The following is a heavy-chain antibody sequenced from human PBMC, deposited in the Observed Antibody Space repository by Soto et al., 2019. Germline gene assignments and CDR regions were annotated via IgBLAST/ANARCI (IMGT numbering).Heavy chain of an antibody. CDR2: INPNSGGT. D-gene: IGHD3-9*01. Sequence: ASVKVSCKASGYTFIDYYMHWVRQAPGQGLEWMGWINPNSGGTNYAQKFQDWVTMTRDTSISTVYMDLSRLISDDTGIYYCAKGPLGDSLTGYYVPYAPFDYWGQGTLVTVSS. CDR3: AKGPLGDSLTGYYVPYAPFDY. V-gene: IGHV1-2*04. CDR1: GYTFIDYY. J-gene: IGHJ4*02.